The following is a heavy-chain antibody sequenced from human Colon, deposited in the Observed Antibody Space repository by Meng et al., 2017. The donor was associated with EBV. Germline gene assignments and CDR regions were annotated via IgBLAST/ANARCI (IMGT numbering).Heavy chain of an antibody. CDR3: ARRTTVNLRSFDS. CDR1: GGSFSGYY. J-gene: IGHJ4*02. D-gene: IGHD4-17*01. V-gene: IGHV4-34*01. Sequence: VQIQQWAAGLLKPSETLSLPCAVSGGSFSGYYWSWTRQAPGKGLEWIGEINHSGSTKFNPSLESRVSISVDTSENQVSLKLTSVTAADTAVYYCARRTTVNLRSFDSWGQGTLVTVSS. CDR2: INHSGST.